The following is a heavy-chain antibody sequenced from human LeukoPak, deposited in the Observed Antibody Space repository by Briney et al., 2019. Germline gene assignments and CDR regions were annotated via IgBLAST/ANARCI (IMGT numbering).Heavy chain of an antibody. CDR3: ASSSWSGSYFDY. J-gene: IGHJ4*02. CDR1: GYSIGSGYY. V-gene: IGHV4-38-2*01. CDR2: IFYSESSP. Sequence: LETLSLTCAVSGYSIGSGYYWAWLRQPPGKGLEWIGSIFYSESSPYYNPSLKSRVTISLDTSKNQFSLKVKSVTAADTAVYYCASSSWSGSYFDYWGQGTLVTVSS. D-gene: IGHD6-13*01.